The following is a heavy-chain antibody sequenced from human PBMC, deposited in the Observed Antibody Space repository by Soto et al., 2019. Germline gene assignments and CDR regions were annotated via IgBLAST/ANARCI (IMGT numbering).Heavy chain of an antibody. V-gene: IGHV6-1*01. Sequence: SQTLSLTCAISGDSVSSNSAAWNWIRQSPSRGLEWLGRTYYRSKWYNDYAVSVKSRITINPDTSKNQLSLQLNSVTPEDTAVYYCARYLQKSWCSSGSRGAYFDYWGQGTLVTVSS. D-gene: IGHD6-19*01. J-gene: IGHJ4*02. CDR2: TYYRSKWYN. CDR3: ARYLQKSWCSSGSRGAYFDY. CDR1: GDSVSSNSAA.